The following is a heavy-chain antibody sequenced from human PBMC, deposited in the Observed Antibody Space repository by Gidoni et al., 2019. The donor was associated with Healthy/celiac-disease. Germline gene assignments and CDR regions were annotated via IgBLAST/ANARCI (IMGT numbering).Heavy chain of an antibody. Sequence: QVQLQESGPGLVKPSETLSLTCTVSGYSISSGYYWGWIRQPPGKGLEWIGSIYHSGSTYYNPSLKSRVTISVDTSKNQFSLKLSSVTAADTAVYYCARDRGYYDSSGLEGEFDPWGQGTLVTVSS. CDR3: ARDRGYYDSSGLEGEFDP. CDR1: GYSISSGYY. V-gene: IGHV4-38-2*02. CDR2: IYHSGST. D-gene: IGHD3-22*01. J-gene: IGHJ5*02.